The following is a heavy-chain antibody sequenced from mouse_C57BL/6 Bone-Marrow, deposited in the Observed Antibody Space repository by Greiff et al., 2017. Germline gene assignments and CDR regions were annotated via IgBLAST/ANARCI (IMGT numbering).Heavy chain of an antibody. Sequence: VQLQQSGAELVRPGASVTLSCKASGYTFTDYEMHWVKQTPVHGLEWIGAIDPETGGTAYNQKFKGKAILTADKSSSTAYMELRSLTSEDSAVYYCTDGRRTAYWGQGTLVTVSA. V-gene: IGHV1-15*01. J-gene: IGHJ3*01. CDR3: TDGRRTAY. CDR1: GYTFTDYE. CDR2: IDPETGGT. D-gene: IGHD2-12*01.